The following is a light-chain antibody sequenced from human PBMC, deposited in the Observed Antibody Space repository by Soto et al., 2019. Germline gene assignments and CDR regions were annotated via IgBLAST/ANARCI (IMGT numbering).Light chain of an antibody. Sequence: DIQMTQSQSSLSASVGDRVTITCRASQSISSYLNWYQQKPGKAPKLLIYDASSLESGVPSRFSGSGSGTEFTLTISSLQPDDFATYYCQQYNSYGTFGQGTKVEI. CDR2: DAS. J-gene: IGKJ1*01. CDR3: QQYNSYGT. V-gene: IGKV1-5*01. CDR1: QSISSY.